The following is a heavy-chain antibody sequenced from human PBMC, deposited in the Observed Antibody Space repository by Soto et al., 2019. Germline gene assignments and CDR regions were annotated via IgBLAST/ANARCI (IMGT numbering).Heavy chain of an antibody. CDR3: ARTRLYYDSSGYYYAFGY. J-gene: IGHJ4*02. CDR1: GGTFSSYA. Sequence: SVKVSCKASGGTFSSYAISWVRQAPGQGLEWMGGIIPIFGTADYAQKFQGRVTITADESTSTAYMELSSLRSEDTAVYYCARTRLYYDSSGYYYAFGYWGQGTLVTVSS. D-gene: IGHD3-22*01. CDR2: IIPIFGTA. V-gene: IGHV1-69*13.